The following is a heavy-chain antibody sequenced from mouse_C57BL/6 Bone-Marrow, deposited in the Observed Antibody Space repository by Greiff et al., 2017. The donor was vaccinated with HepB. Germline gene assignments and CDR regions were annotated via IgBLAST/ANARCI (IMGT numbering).Heavy chain of an antibody. CDR2: INPSSGYT. CDR1: GYTFTSYT. Sequence: QVQLKQSGAELARPGASVKMSCKASGYTFTSYTMHWVKQRPGQGLEWIGYINPSSGYTKYNQKFKDKATLTADKSSSTAYMQLSSLTCEDSAVYYGARGSGFAYWGQGTRVTVSA. V-gene: IGHV1-4*01. CDR3: ARGSGFAY. J-gene: IGHJ3*01.